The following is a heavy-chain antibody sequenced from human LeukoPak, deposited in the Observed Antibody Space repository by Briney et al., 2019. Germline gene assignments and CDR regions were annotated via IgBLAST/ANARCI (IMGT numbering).Heavy chain of an antibody. D-gene: IGHD2-15*01. CDR3: AKGGYCSGGSCYLDY. J-gene: IGHJ4*02. V-gene: IGHV3-9*01. CDR2: ISWNSGSI. CDR1: GFTFDDYA. Sequence: GGSLRLSCAASGFTFDDYAMHWVRQVPGKGLEWVSGISWNSGSIGYADSVKGRFTISRDNAKNSLYLQMNSLRAEDTALYYCAKGGYCSGGSCYLDYWGQGTLVTVSS.